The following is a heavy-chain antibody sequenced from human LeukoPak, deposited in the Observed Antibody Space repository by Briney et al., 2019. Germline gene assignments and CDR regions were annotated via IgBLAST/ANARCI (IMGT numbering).Heavy chain of an antibody. CDR3: AKVSGMATQWGNFDY. Sequence: PGGSLRLSCVASGFSFHDYAMHWVRQPPGKGLEWVSLITNNGGTTDYADSVKGRFTISRDNSKDSLYLQMNSLRTKDTAVYYCAKVSGMATQWGNFDYWGQGTLVTVSS. J-gene: IGHJ4*02. CDR2: ITNNGGTT. D-gene: IGHD3-16*01. CDR1: GFSFHDYA. V-gene: IGHV3-43*02.